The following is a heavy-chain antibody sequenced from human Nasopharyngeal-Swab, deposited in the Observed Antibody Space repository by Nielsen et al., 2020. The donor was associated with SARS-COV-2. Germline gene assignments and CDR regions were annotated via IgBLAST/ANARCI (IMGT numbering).Heavy chain of an antibody. J-gene: IGHJ5*02. Sequence: WIRQPPGKGLEWIGSIYYSGSPYYNPSLKSRVTISVDTSKNQFSLKLSSVTAADTAVYYCARHKLSGIAVAGAAVNWFDPWGQGTLVTVSS. D-gene: IGHD6-19*01. CDR3: ARHKLSGIAVAGAAVNWFDP. CDR2: IYYSGSP. V-gene: IGHV4-39*01.